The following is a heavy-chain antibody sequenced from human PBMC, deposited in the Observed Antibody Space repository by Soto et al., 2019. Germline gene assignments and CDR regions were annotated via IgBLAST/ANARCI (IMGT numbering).Heavy chain of an antibody. D-gene: IGHD1-26*01. V-gene: IGHV3-23*01. CDR2: ISGSGGST. Sequence: GGSLRLSCAASGFTFSSYAMSWVRQAPGKGLEWVSAISGSGGSTYYADSVKGRFTISRDNSKNTLYLQMNSLRAEDTAVYYCAKDTVRGIVGATTQTYYYYGMDVWGQGTTVTVSS. CDR3: AKDTVRGIVGATTQTYYYYGMDV. CDR1: GFTFSSYA. J-gene: IGHJ6*02.